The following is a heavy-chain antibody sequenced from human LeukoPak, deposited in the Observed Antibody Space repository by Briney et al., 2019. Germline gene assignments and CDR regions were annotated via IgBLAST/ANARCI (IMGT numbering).Heavy chain of an antibody. V-gene: IGHV4-34*01. Sequence: SETLSLTCVVYGGSFTGYYWTCIRQPPGKGLEWIGDINHSGSTNYNPSLKSRATISVDTSKNQFSLKLSSVTAADTAVYYCARGEGRDLDYWGQGTLVTVSS. CDR1: GGSFTGYY. CDR3: ARGEGRDLDY. J-gene: IGHJ4*02. CDR2: INHSGST.